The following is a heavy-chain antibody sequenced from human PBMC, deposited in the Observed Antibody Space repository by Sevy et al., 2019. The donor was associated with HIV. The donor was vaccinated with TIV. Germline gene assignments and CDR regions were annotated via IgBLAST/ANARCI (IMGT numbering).Heavy chain of an antibody. V-gene: IGHV6-1*01. CDR3: ARERHKFQGSSMIVVVPAAIPPNWFDP. J-gene: IGHJ5*02. Sequence: KQSQTLSLTCAISGDSVSSNSAAWNWIRQSPSRGLEWLGRTYYRSKWYNDYAVSVKSRITINPDTSKNQFSLQLNSGTPEDTAVYYCARERHKFQGSSMIVVVPAAIPPNWFDPWGQGTLVTVSS. CDR2: TYYRSKWYN. D-gene: IGHD2-2*01. CDR1: GDSVSSNSAA.